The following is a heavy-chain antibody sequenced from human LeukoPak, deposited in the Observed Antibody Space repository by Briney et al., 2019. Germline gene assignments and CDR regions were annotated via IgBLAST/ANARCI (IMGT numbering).Heavy chain of an antibody. CDR2: ISWNSGTI. CDR3: AKDFYSGSYGHVDS. J-gene: IGHJ4*02. CDR1: GFTFEDHA. V-gene: IGHV3-9*01. Sequence: GGSLRLSCAASGFTFEDHAMYWVRQAPGKGLEWVSGISWNSGTIGYADSVKGRFTISRDNAKNSLYLQMNSLRDEDTALYYCAKDFYSGSYGHVDSWGQGTRVTVSS. D-gene: IGHD1-26*01.